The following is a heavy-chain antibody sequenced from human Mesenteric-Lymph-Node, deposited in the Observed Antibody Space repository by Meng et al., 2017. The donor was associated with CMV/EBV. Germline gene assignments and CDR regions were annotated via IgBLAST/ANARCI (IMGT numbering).Heavy chain of an antibody. CDR1: GYTFSGYY. CDR2: ISTRTYNT. V-gene: IGHV1-18*04. CDR3: ARDQDDTSLDY. D-gene: IGHD3-9*01. J-gene: IGHJ4*02. Sequence: SCKASGYTFSGYYMNWVRQAPGQGLEWMGWISTRTYNTNYAQNFQGRVTMTTDTSTSTAYMELRSLRSDDTAVYYCARDQDDTSLDYWGQGSLVTVSS.